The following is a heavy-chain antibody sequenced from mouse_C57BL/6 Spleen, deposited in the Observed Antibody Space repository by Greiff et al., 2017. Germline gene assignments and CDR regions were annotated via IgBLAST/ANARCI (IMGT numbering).Heavy chain of an antibody. J-gene: IGHJ4*01. Sequence: EVQGVESGGGLVKPGGSLKLSCAASGFTFSDYGMHWVRQAPEKGLEWVAYISSGSSTIYYADTVKGRVTISRDNAKNTLFLQMNSLRSEHTAMYYCARGKLTGTWRGHYYAKDYWGQGTSVTVSS. D-gene: IGHD4-1*01. CDR3: ARGKLTGTWRGHYYAKDY. V-gene: IGHV5-17*01. CDR1: GFTFSDYG. CDR2: ISSGSSTI.